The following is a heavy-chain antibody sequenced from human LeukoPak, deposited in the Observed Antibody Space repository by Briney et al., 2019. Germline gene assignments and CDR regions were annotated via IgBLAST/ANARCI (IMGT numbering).Heavy chain of an antibody. CDR1: GHSFTGYY. Sequence: ASVKVSCTASGHSFTGYYMHWVRQAPGQGPEWIGGINPNSGDTQYAEKFQGRVTLTRDTSISTAYMELSSLRSDDTAVYYCARDYYDIRLGADALAIWGQGTKVSVSS. CDR2: INPNSGDT. D-gene: IGHD3-22*01. J-gene: IGHJ3*02. V-gene: IGHV1-2*02. CDR3: ARDYYDIRLGADALAI.